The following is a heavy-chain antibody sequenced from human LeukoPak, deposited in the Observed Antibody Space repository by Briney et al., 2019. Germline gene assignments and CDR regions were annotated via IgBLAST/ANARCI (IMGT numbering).Heavy chain of an antibody. CDR3: AREGGYSGNYRDCYFDY. CDR1: EFTFSSYS. J-gene: IGHJ4*02. Sequence: GGSLRLSCAASEFTFSSYSMNWVRQAPGKGLEWVSSISSSSSYIYYADSVKGRFTISRDNAKKSVHLQMNSLTVEDTAVYYCAREGGYSGNYRDCYFDYWGQGTLVTVSS. V-gene: IGHV3-21*01. CDR2: ISSSSSYI. D-gene: IGHD1-26*01.